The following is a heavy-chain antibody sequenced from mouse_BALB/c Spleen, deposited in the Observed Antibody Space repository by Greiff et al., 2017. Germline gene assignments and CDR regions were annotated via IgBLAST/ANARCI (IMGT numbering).Heavy chain of an antibody. CDR1: GFNIKDTY. CDR2: IDPANGNT. D-gene: IGHD2-14*01. CDR3: ARCYRYDEFAC. Sequence: EVQLQQSGAELVKPGASVKLSCTASGFNIKDTYMHWVKQRPEQGLEWIGRIDPANGNTKYDPKFQGKATITADTSSNTAYLQLSSLTSEDTAVYYCARCYRYDEFACWGQGTLVTVSA. J-gene: IGHJ3*01. V-gene: IGHV14-3*02.